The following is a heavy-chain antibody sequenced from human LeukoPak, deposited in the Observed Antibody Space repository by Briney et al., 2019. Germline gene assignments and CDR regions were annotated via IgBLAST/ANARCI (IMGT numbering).Heavy chain of an antibody. CDR2: INQDGSGK. CDR3: ARENGHCSTFSCPLDL. J-gene: IGHJ6*02. CDR1: GFTFSRHW. Sequence: PGGSLRLSCATSGFTFSRHWMSWVRQAPGKGLEWVANINQDGSGKYYVDSVKGRFTISRHNSKNTVYLQMNRPRVEDTAVYYCARENGHCSTFSCPLDLWGQGTTVTVSS. D-gene: IGHD2-2*01. V-gene: IGHV3-7*03.